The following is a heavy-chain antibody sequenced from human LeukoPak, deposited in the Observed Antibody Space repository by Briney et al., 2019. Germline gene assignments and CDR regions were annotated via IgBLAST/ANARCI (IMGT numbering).Heavy chain of an antibody. Sequence: SVTLSLTCAVYGGSLSGYYWSWIRQPPGKGLEWIGEINHSGSTNYNPSLKSRVTISVDTSKNQFSLKLSSVTAADTAVYFCAKTRGKDGMDVWVKGTTVTVSS. CDR3: AKTRGKDGMDV. V-gene: IGHV4-34*01. CDR1: GGSLSGYY. CDR2: INHSGST. D-gene: IGHD3-10*01. J-gene: IGHJ6*04.